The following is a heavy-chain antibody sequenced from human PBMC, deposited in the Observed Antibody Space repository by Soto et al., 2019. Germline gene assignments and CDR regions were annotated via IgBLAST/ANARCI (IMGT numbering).Heavy chain of an antibody. Sequence: QVQLQESGPGLVKPSETLSLTCTVSGGSINGYYWTWIRQPAGKGLEWIGRIYTSGTTSYNPSLKRRVTMSIDTSKNQFSLRLTSVTAADTAVYYCARDSVGISSPGVYWGRGTLVTVSS. J-gene: IGHJ4*02. CDR3: ARDSVGISSPGVY. CDR1: GGSINGYY. V-gene: IGHV4-4*07. D-gene: IGHD1-26*01. CDR2: IYTSGTT.